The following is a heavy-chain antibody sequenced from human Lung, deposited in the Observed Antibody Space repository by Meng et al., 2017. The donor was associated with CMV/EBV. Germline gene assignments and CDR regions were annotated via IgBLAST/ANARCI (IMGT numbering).Heavy chain of an antibody. Sequence: GESLKISCAASGFAFSSYALSWVRQAPGKGLEWVSGISGSGGSTNYADSVKGRFTISRDNAKNSLYLQMNSLRAEDTALYYCAKDKDGGMDVWGQGTTVTVSS. CDR3: AKDKDGGMDV. V-gene: IGHV3-23*01. CDR2: ISGSGGST. J-gene: IGHJ6*02. CDR1: GFAFSSYA.